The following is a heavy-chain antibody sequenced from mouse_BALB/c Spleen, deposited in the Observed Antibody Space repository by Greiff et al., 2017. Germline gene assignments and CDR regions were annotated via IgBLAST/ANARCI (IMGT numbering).Heavy chain of an antibody. Sequence: EVQLQQSGPELVKPGASVKISCKASGYTFTDYNMHWVKQSHGKSLEWIGYIYPYNGGTGYNQKFKSKATLTVDNSSSTAYMELRSLTSEDSAVYYCARWRYYGPSYAMDYWGQGTSVTVSS. V-gene: IGHV1S29*02. CDR3: ARWRYYGPSYAMDY. CDR2: IYPYNGGT. CDR1: GYTFTDYN. D-gene: IGHD1-1*01. J-gene: IGHJ4*01.